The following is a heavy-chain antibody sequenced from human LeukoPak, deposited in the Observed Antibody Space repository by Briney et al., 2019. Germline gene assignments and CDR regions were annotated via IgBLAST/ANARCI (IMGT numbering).Heavy chain of an antibody. V-gene: IGHV4-39*07. CDR2: FYYSGST. Sequence: SETLSLTCTVSGGSLSSSNYYWGWIRQPPGKGLEWIGSFYYSGSTYYNPSLKSRVTISVDTSKNQFSLKLSSVTAADTAVYYCARGGSSGYPFDYWGQGTLVTVSS. CDR3: ARGGSSGYPFDY. D-gene: IGHD3-22*01. J-gene: IGHJ4*02. CDR1: GGSLSSSNYY.